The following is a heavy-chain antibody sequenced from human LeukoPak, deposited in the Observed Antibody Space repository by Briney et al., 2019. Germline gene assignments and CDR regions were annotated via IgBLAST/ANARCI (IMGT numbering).Heavy chain of an antibody. CDR1: GYTFTNYY. J-gene: IGHJ5*02. D-gene: IGHD6-19*01. Sequence: ASVKVSCKASGYTFTNYYIHWMRQAPGQGLEWMGIINPSGGSNSNAQNFQGRVTMTRDTSTSTVYMEMSSLRYEDTAAYYCARVGDSSNSWFDPWGQGTLVTISS. CDR3: ARVGDSSNSWFDP. V-gene: IGHV1-46*01. CDR2: INPSGGSN.